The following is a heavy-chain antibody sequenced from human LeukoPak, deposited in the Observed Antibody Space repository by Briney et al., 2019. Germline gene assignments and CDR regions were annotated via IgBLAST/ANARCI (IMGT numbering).Heavy chain of an antibody. CDR1: GGSISSYS. J-gene: IGHJ4*02. V-gene: IGHV4-59*01. CDR3: VSSYGGYVLDY. Sequence: SETLSLTCTVSGGSISSYSWNWIRQSPGKGLEWIGRVYHSGSINYNPSLKSRVTISVDTSENQFSLNLSSVTAADTTVYYCVSSYGGYVLDYWGQGTLVIVSS. CDR2: VYHSGSI. D-gene: IGHD5-12*01.